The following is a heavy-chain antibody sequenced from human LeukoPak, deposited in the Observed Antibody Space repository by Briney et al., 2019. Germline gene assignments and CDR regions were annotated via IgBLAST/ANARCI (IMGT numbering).Heavy chain of an antibody. J-gene: IGHJ4*02. V-gene: IGHV3-11*05. Sequence: PGGSLRLSCAASGFTFSDYYMSWIRQAPGKGLKWVSYSSSSSRNINYADSVKGRFTISRDNAKNSLYLQMNSLRAEDSSVYYCGRDLDSSGWIDYWGQGTLVTVSS. CDR2: SSSSSRNI. CDR3: GRDLDSSGWIDY. D-gene: IGHD6-19*01. CDR1: GFTFSDYY.